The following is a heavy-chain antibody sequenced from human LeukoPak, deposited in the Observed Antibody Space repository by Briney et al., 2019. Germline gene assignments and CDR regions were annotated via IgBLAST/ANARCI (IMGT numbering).Heavy chain of an antibody. J-gene: IGHJ3*02. CDR3: ARDRSGYSYSQYFNM. V-gene: IGHV4-39*07. CDR1: GDSIGRSSYY. CDR2: IFYSGST. Sequence: PSETLSLTCTVSGDSIGRSSYYWGWIRQPPGKGLEWIGSIFYSGSTYYNPSLKSRVSMSLDMSKNQFSLKLSAVTAADTAVYYCARDRSGYSYSQYFNMWGQGTMVTVSP. D-gene: IGHD5-18*01.